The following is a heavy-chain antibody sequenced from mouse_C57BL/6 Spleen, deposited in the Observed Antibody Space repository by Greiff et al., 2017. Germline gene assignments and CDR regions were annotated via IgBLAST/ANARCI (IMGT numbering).Heavy chain of an antibody. V-gene: IGHV1-15*01. D-gene: IGHD2-5*01. CDR3: TTYYSNSLYRYFDV. Sequence: QVQLQQSGAELVRPGASVTLSCKASGYTFTDYEMHWVKQTPVHGLEWIGAIDPETGGTAYNQKFKGKAILTADKSSSTAYMELRSLTSEDSAVYYCTTYYSNSLYRYFDVWGTGTTVTVSS. CDR2: IDPETGGT. J-gene: IGHJ1*03. CDR1: GYTFTDYE.